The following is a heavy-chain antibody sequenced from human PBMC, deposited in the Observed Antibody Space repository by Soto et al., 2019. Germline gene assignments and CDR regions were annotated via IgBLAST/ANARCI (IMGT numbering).Heavy chain of an antibody. V-gene: IGHV5-51*01. CDR1: GYSFSRYW. Sequence: GESLKISCKGSGYSFSRYWIAWVRQTPGKGLEWMGLIYPGDSDTRYSPSFQGQVTISADKSTTTAYLQWSSLKASDTAIYYCARDTFSGDSSGQHYWGQGTLVTVSS. CDR3: ARDTFSGDSSGQHY. D-gene: IGHD3-22*01. J-gene: IGHJ1*01. CDR2: IYPGDSDT.